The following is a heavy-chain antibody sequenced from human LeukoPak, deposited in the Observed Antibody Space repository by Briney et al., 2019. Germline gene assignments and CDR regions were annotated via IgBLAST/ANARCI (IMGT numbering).Heavy chain of an antibody. CDR3: ARDRGARLERFYAFDF. D-gene: IGHD1-1*01. CDR2: INPNNGFT. J-gene: IGHJ3*01. CDR1: GYAFTGSY. Sequence: ASVKVSCKAAGYAFTGSYIHWVRQAPGQWLEWMGWINPNNGFTAYAQNFQGRVTMTRDTSISTAYMDLSRLTSDDTAVYFCARDRGARLERFYAFDFWGQGTTVTVSS. V-gene: IGHV1-2*02.